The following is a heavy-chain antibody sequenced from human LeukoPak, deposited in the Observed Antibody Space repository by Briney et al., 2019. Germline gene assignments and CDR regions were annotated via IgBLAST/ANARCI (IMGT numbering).Heavy chain of an antibody. CDR1: GFTFDDYG. J-gene: IGHJ4*02. V-gene: IGHV3-7*01. D-gene: IGHD3-3*01. CDR2: IKQDGSET. CDR3: ASPTIFGVVIYY. Sequence: GGSLRLSCAASGFTFDDYGMSWVRQAPGKGLEWVANIKQDGSETYYVDSVKGRFTISRDNAKTSLYLQMNSLRDEDTAVYYCASPTIFGVVIYYWGQGTLVTVSS.